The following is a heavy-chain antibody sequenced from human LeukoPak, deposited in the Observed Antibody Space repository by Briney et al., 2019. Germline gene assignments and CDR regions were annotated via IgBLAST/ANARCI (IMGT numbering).Heavy chain of an antibody. Sequence: GGSLRLSCAASGFTFSGYAMSWVRQAPGKGLEWVSAISGSGGSTYYADSVKGRFTISRDNSKNTLYLQMNSLRAEDTAVYYCAKEPLLAVAGTLDYWGQGTLVTVSS. D-gene: IGHD6-19*01. J-gene: IGHJ4*02. CDR2: ISGSGGST. CDR1: GFTFSGYA. V-gene: IGHV3-23*01. CDR3: AKEPLLAVAGTLDY.